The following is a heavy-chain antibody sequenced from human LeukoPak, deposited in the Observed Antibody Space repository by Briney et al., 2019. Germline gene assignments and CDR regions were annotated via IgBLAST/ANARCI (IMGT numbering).Heavy chain of an antibody. CDR2: ISSNGGST. V-gene: IGHV3-64D*09. Sequence: GGSLRLSCSASGFTFSSYAMHWVRQDPGKGLEYVSAISSNGGSTYCADSVKGRFTISRDNSKNTLYLQMSSLRAEDTAVYYCVKDCLPYYYDSSGYDWGAFDIWGQGTMVTVSS. D-gene: IGHD3-22*01. J-gene: IGHJ3*02. CDR3: VKDCLPYYYDSSGYDWGAFDI. CDR1: GFTFSSYA.